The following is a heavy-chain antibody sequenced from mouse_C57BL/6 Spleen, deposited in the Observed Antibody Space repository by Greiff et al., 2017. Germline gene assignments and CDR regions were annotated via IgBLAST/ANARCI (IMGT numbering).Heavy chain of an antibody. J-gene: IGHJ1*03. V-gene: IGHV14-1*01. CDR1: GFTINDYY. Sequence: EVQLQQSGAELVRPGASVKLSCKASGFTINDYYMHWVKQRPEQGLEWIGRIDPEDGDTEYAPKFKGKATMTADKSSNTAALQLSSLTSEDTAVYYYTAIGYYYSDCYFDVWGTGTTVTVSS. CDR2: IDPEDGDT. CDR3: TAIGYYYSDCYFDV. D-gene: IGHD2-12*01.